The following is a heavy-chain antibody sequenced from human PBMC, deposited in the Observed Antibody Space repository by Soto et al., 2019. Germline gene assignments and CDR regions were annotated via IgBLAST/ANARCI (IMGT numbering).Heavy chain of an antibody. CDR2: IYYSGST. CDR1: SGSISSSSYY. CDR3: ARHMAAAAGTTSAADYYYYYGMDV. D-gene: IGHD6-13*01. Sequence: SETLSLTCTVSSGSISSSSYYWGWIRQPPGKGLEWIGSIYYSGSTYYNPSLKSRVTISVDTSKNQFSLKLSSVTAADTAVYYCARHMAAAAGTTSAADYYYYYGMDVWGQGTTVTVSS. V-gene: IGHV4-39*01. J-gene: IGHJ6*02.